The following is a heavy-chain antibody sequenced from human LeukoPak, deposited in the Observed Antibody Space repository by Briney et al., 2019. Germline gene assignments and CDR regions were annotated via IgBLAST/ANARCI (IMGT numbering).Heavy chain of an antibody. Sequence: ASVKVSCKASGYTFTGYNIHWVRQAPGQGLKWMGWITPKSGGRNSAQKFQGRVTMTRDTSTSTAYMELSRLRSDETAMYYCVSFWVYDNDGYPPFDSWGQGTLVTVSS. J-gene: IGHJ4*02. CDR2: ITPKSGGR. V-gene: IGHV1-2*02. CDR1: GYTFTGYN. CDR3: VSFWVYDNDGYPPFDS. D-gene: IGHD3-22*01.